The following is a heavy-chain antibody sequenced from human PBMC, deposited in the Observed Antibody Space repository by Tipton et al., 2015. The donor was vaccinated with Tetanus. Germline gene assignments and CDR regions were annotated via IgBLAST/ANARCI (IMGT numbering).Heavy chain of an antibody. Sequence: SLRLSCAASGFTFSRYGMHWVRQAPGKGLEWVAVISYDGSNKWYADSVKGRFTISRDNSKNTLYLQMNSLRPEDTAVYYCANGYYYDSSDYYYPDNGGQGTLVTVSS. J-gene: IGHJ4*02. V-gene: IGHV3-30*18. CDR1: GFTFSRYG. CDR2: ISYDGSNK. CDR3: ANGYYYDSSDYYYPDN. D-gene: IGHD3-22*01.